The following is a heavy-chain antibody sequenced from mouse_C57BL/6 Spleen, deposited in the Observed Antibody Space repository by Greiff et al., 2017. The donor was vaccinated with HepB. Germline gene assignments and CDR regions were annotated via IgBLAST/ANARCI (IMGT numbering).Heavy chain of an antibody. CDR2: ISYSGST. D-gene: IGHD1-1*01. J-gene: IGHJ1*03. CDR1: GYSITSDY. CDR3: ARSPRDYYYGTPYFDV. V-gene: IGHV3-8*01. Sequence: EVQVVESGPGLAKPSQTLSLTCSVTGYSITSDYWNWIRKLPGNKLEYMGYISYSGSTYYNPSLKSRISITRDTSKNQYYLQLNSVTTEDTATYYCARSPRDYYYGTPYFDVWGTGTTVTVSS.